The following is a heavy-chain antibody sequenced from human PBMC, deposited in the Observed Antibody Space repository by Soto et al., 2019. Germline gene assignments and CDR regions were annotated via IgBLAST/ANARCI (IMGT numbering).Heavy chain of an antibody. Sequence: GGSLRLSCAASGFTFSSYGMHWVRQAPGKGLEWVAVISYDGSNKYYAASVKGRFTISRDNSKNTLYLQMNSLRAEDTAVYYCAKGRYFDWLFHLDYWGQGTLVTVSS. CDR1: GFTFSSYG. CDR3: AKGRYFDWLFHLDY. CDR2: ISYDGSNK. D-gene: IGHD3-9*01. V-gene: IGHV3-30*18. J-gene: IGHJ4*02.